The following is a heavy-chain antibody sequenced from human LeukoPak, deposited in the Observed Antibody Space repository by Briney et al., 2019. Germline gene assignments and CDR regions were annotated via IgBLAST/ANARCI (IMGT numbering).Heavy chain of an antibody. CDR2: IKSKTDGGTT. CDR1: GFTFSNAW. Sequence: GGFLRLSCAASGFTFSNAWMSWVRQAPGKGLEWVGRIKSKTDGGTTDYAAPVKGRFTISRDDSKNTLYLQMNSLKTEDTAVYYCTSGYSGYDWDYFDYWGQGTLVTVSS. CDR3: TSGYSGYDWDYFDY. D-gene: IGHD5-12*01. V-gene: IGHV3-15*01. J-gene: IGHJ4*02.